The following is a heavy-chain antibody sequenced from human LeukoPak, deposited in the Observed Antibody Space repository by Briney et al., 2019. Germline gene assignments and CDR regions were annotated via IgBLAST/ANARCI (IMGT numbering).Heavy chain of an antibody. V-gene: IGHV4-39*01. J-gene: IGHJ5*02. Sequence: ASETLSLTCTVSGGSISSRGYYWGWIRQPPGKGLEWIASIYYSGSTYYNPSLTRRVTISVDTSKNQLSLKLSSLTAADTAVYYCARHEYSGSYYGLSWFDPWGQGTLVTVSS. CDR1: GGSISSRGYY. D-gene: IGHD1-26*01. CDR2: IYYSGST. CDR3: ARHEYSGSYYGLSWFDP.